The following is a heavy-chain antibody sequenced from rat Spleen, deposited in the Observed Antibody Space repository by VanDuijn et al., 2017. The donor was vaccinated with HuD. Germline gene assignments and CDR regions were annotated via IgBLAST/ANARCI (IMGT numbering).Heavy chain of an antibody. V-gene: IGHV5-20*01. CDR2: ISSDGGST. D-gene: IGHD1-11*01. CDR3: ARPTEGIAWFVY. Sequence: EVQLVESDGGLVQPGRSLKLSCAASGFTFSDYYMAWVRQAPTKGLEWVATISSDGGSTYYRDSVKGRFTISRDNTKSSLYLQMDSLRSEDTATYYCARPTEGIAWFVYWGQGTLVTVSS. CDR1: GFTFSDYY. J-gene: IGHJ3*01.